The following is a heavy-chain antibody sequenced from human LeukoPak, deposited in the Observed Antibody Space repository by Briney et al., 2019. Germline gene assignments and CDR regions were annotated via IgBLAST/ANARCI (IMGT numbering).Heavy chain of an antibody. CDR1: GCSISSSSYY. CDR2: IYYSGST. D-gene: IGHD2/OR15-2a*01. J-gene: IGHJ5*02. Sequence: SESLSLTCTVSGCSISSSSYYWGWIRQPPGKGLEGCGSIYYSGSTYSNPSLKSRVTISVDTSKNQFSLKLSSVTAADTAVYYCARDRFRVIEHWFDPWGQGTLVTVSS. V-gene: IGHV4-39*07. CDR3: ARDRFRVIEHWFDP.